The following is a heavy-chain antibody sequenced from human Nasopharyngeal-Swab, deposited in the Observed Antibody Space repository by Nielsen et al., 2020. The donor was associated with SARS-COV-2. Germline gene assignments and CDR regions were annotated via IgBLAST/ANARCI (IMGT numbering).Heavy chain of an antibody. V-gene: IGHV3-48*03. D-gene: IGHD3-3*01. CDR1: GFTFSSYE. CDR3: ARVPGITIFGVVIDGCYGMDV. Sequence: GGSLRLSCAASGFTFSSYEMNWVRQAPGKGLEWVSYISSSGSTIYYADSVKGRFTISRDNAKNSLYLQMNSLRAEDTAVYYCARVPGITIFGVVIDGCYGMDVWGQGTTVTVSS. J-gene: IGHJ6*02. CDR2: ISSSGSTI.